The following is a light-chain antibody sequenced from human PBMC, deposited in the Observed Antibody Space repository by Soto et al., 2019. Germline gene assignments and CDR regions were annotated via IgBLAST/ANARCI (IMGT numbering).Light chain of an antibody. V-gene: IGKV3-15*01. CDR3: QQYNIGWT. Sequence: EIVMTQSPATLSVSPGESATLSCRASQSVGTNLAWYQQKPGQAPRLLIIGATTRAPGIPPRFRGTGSGKEFTLTVSSLPSEDFAVYHGQQYNIGWTFGQGTEVATK. CDR1: QSVGTN. CDR2: GAT. J-gene: IGKJ1*01.